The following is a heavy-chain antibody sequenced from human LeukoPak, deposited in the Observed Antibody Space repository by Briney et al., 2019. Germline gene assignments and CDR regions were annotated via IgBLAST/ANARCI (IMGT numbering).Heavy chain of an antibody. CDR3: ARECRNYYGSGSYLFWFDP. CDR2: ISACNGNT. J-gene: IGHJ5*02. CDR1: GYTFTSYG. D-gene: IGHD3-10*01. Sequence: GASVKVSCKASGYTFTSYGISWVRQAPGQGLEWMGWISACNGNTNYAQKLQGRVTMTTDTSTSTAYMELRSLRSDDTAVYYCARECRNYYGSGSYLFWFDPWGQGTLVTVSS. V-gene: IGHV1-18*01.